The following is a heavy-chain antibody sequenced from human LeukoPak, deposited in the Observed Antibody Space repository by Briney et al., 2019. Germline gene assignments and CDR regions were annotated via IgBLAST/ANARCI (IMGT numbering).Heavy chain of an antibody. V-gene: IGHV3-48*02. J-gene: IGHJ4*02. D-gene: IGHD1-26*01. CDR3: ARGVSGSYSPFDC. CDR1: AFTFSTDN. Sequence: GGSLRLSCGASAFTFSTDNMNWVRQAPGKGLEWLSYFSSSSGIIYYADSVRGRFTVSRDTAKNSVFLQMDSLRDDDTAVYYCARGVSGSYSPFDCWGQGTLVTVSS. CDR2: FSSSSGII.